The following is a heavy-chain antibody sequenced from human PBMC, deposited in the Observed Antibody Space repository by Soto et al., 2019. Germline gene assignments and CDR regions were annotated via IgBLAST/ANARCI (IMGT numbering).Heavy chain of an antibody. V-gene: IGHV3-72*01. Sequence: EVQLVESGGGLVQPGGSLRLSCAASGLIFSDYHMDWVRQAPGKGLEWVGRIRRKANSYTTEYAASVKGRFTISRDDSKKPLYFQMKSMKTEDTAVYYCAMLGGWSGGSNDMDVWGQGTTFTVSS. D-gene: IGHD6-19*01. CDR3: AMLGGWSGGSNDMDV. CDR1: GLIFSDYH. J-gene: IGHJ6*02. CDR2: IRRKANSYTT.